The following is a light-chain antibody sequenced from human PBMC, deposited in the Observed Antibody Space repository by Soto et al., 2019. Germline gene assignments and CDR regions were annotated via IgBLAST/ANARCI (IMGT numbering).Light chain of an antibody. CDR1: SSDVGAYNY. CDR3: GSYTTSGSVV. V-gene: IGLV2-14*03. CDR2: DVN. Sequence: QSALAQPASVSGSPGQSIAISCIGTSSDVGAYNYVSWYQQHPGKAPKLVIYDVNNRPSGVSNRFSGSKSGNTASLTISGLQAEDEADYYCGSYTTSGSVVFGGATKLSVL. J-gene: IGLJ2*01.